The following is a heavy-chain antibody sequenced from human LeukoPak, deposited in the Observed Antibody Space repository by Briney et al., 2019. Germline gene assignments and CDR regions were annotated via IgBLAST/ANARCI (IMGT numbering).Heavy chain of an antibody. V-gene: IGHV4-34*01. CDR1: GGSFSGYY. CDR3: ARRQRSYSSSWYK. Sequence: SETLSLTCAVYGGSFSGYYWSWIRQPPGKGLEWIGEINHSGSTNYNPSLKSRVTISVDTSKNQFSLKLSSVTAADTAVYYCARRQRSYSSSWYKWGQGTLVTVSS. J-gene: IGHJ4*02. CDR2: INHSGST. D-gene: IGHD6-13*01.